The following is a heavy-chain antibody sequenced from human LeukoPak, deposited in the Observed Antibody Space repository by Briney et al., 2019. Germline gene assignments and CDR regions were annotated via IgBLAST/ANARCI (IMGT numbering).Heavy chain of an antibody. CDR2: MNPNSGNT. J-gene: IGHJ6*02. CDR1: GYTFTSYD. V-gene: IGHV1-8*01. Sequence: GASVKVSCKASGYTFTSYDINWVRQATGQGLEWMGWMNPNSGNTGYAQKFQGRVTMTRNTSISTAYMELSSLRSEDTAVYYCARAPGPLGYYYGVDVWGQGTTVTVSS. CDR3: ARAPGPLGYYYGVDV. D-gene: IGHD2-2*01.